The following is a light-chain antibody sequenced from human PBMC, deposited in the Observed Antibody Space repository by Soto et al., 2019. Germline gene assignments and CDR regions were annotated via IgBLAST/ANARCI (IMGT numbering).Light chain of an antibody. V-gene: IGLV2-18*02. Sequence: QSALTQPPSVSGSPGQSVTISCTGTSSDVGSYNRVSWYQQPLGTAPKLMIYEVSNRPSGVPDRFSGSKSGNTASLTISGLQAEDEADYYCSSYISSNNYVFGTGTKLTVL. J-gene: IGLJ1*01. CDR1: SSDVGSYNR. CDR3: SSYISSNNYV. CDR2: EVS.